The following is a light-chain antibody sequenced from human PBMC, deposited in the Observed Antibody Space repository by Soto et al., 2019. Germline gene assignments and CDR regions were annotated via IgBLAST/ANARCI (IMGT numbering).Light chain of an antibody. CDR1: QGIRNA. Sequence: DIQMTQSPSSLSASVGDRVTITCRASQGIRNALGWYQQKPGKAPKRLIYAASSLQSGVPSRFSGSGSGTEFTLTISSLQPEDFATDYCLQHNSYPWTFGQGTKVEIK. CDR2: AAS. V-gene: IGKV1-17*01. J-gene: IGKJ1*01. CDR3: LQHNSYPWT.